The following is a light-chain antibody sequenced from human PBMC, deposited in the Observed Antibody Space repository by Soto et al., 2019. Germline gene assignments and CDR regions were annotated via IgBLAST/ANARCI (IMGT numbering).Light chain of an antibody. J-gene: IGKJ4*01. CDR2: GAS. V-gene: IGKV3D-15*01. Sequence: EIVLTQSPGALSLSPGEGATLSCRSSQSVISTYLAWYQQKPGQAPRLLIYGASSRATGIPDRFSGSGSGTEFTLTISSLQSEDFAVYYCQQYNNWPLTFGGGTYVDI. CDR3: QQYNNWPLT. CDR1: QSVISTY.